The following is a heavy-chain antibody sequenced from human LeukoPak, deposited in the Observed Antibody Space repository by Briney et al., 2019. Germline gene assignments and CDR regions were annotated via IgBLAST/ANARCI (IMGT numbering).Heavy chain of an antibody. CDR1: GFTFSRYS. J-gene: IGHJ4*02. CDR2: ISYDGTNK. V-gene: IGHV3-30*18. Sequence: GGSLRLSCASSGFTFSRYSMNWVRQAPGKGLEWVAVISYDGTNKYYADSVKGRLTISRDNSKSTLYLQMNSLRAEDTAVYYCAKENDFVYWGQGTLVTVSS. CDR3: AKENDFVY. D-gene: IGHD3-3*01.